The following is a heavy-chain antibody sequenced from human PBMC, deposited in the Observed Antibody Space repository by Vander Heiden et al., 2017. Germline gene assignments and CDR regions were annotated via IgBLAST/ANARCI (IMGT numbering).Heavy chain of an antibody. CDR2: IKSKAEGGAT. D-gene: IGHD1-26*01. CDR3: TTGGSYSAFDI. V-gene: IGHV3-15*07. CDR1: GVTFTNAW. Sequence: EVQLVESGGGLVQPGGPLRLSCAVSGVTFTNAWMNWGRQAPGKGLEWVGRIKSKAEGGATDYAAPVKGRFTISRDDSENTVYLQMNSLKSEDTAVYYCTTGGSYSAFDIWGQGTMVTVSS. J-gene: IGHJ3*02.